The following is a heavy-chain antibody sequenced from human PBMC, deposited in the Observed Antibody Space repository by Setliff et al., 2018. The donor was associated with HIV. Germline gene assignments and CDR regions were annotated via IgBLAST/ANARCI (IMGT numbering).Heavy chain of an antibody. CDR3: ARHDITLVRGLV. Sequence: PSETLSLTCTVSGGSISGHYWSWIRQPPGKGLEWIAYTFYTGSTYYNPSLKSRVTISVDTSKNLFSLKVNSVTAADTAVYYCARHDITLVRGLVWGQGTTVTVSS. J-gene: IGHJ6*02. CDR2: TFYTGST. V-gene: IGHV4-59*08. CDR1: GGSISGHY. D-gene: IGHD3-10*01.